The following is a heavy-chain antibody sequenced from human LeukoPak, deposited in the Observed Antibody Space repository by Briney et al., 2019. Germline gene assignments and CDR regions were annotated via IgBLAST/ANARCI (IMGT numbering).Heavy chain of an antibody. V-gene: IGHV1-18*01. Sequence: ASVKVSCKASGYTFTSYDISWVRQAPGQGLEWMGWTYNSYTHYAQTLRDRLTMTTDTSTSTSYMELRSLRSDDTAVYYCARGGSYYHNWFDPWGQGTLVTVSS. J-gene: IGHJ5*02. CDR3: ARGGSYYHNWFDP. CDR1: GYTFTSYD. D-gene: IGHD1-26*01. CDR2: TYNSYT.